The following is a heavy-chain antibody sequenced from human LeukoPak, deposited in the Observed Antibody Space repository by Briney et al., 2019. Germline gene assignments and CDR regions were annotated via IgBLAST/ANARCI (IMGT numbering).Heavy chain of an antibody. CDR3: ASGYDYYFDY. D-gene: IGHD5-12*01. V-gene: IGHV4-30-4*01. CDR1: GGSISSGDYY. Sequence: SQTLSLTCTVSGGSISSGDYYWSWIRRPPGKGLEWIGYIYYSGSTHYNPSLKSRVTISVDTSKNQFSLKLSSVTAADTAVYYCASGYDYYFDYWGQGTLVTVSS. J-gene: IGHJ4*02. CDR2: IYYSGST.